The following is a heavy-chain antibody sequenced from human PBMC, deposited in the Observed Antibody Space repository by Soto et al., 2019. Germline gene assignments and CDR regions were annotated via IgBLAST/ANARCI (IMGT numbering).Heavy chain of an antibody. V-gene: IGHV1-69*04. J-gene: IGHJ6*03. CDR1: GGTFSSYT. CDR2: IIPILGIA. Sequence: SVKVSCKASGGTFSSYTISCVRQAPGQGLEWMGRIIPILGIANYAQKLQGRVTITADKSTSTAYMELSSLRSEDTAVYYCAREIRSMVRGTDYYYMDVWGKGTTVTVSS. D-gene: IGHD3-10*01. CDR3: AREIRSMVRGTDYYYMDV.